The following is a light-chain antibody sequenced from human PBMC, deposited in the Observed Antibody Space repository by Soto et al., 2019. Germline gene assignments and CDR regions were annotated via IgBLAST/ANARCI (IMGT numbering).Light chain of an antibody. CDR3: QQYSSLPHT. CDR1: QSVTNSF. J-gene: IGKJ2*01. CDR2: GVS. V-gene: IGKV3-20*01. Sequence: ENGLTQSPGTLSLSPGERATLSCRASQSVTNSFFAWYQQKPGQAPRLLIYGVSSRATGIPDRFSASGSGTDFTLTISRLEPEDFVVYYCQQYSSLPHTFGQGTKLEVK.